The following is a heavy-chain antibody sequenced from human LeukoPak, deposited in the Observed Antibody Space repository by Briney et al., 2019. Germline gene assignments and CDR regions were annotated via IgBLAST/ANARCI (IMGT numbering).Heavy chain of an antibody. V-gene: IGHV1-2*02. Sequence: HWASVKVSCKTSGYTFTGYYMHWVRLAPGQGLEWMGWINPNSGGTNYAQKFQGRVTMTRDTSISTAYMELSRLRSDDTAVYYCARVRGTWRITMVRGTTTFDYWGQGTLVTVSS. CDR3: ARVRGTWRITMVRGTTTFDY. CDR1: GYTFTGYY. CDR2: INPNSGGT. J-gene: IGHJ4*02. D-gene: IGHD3-10*01.